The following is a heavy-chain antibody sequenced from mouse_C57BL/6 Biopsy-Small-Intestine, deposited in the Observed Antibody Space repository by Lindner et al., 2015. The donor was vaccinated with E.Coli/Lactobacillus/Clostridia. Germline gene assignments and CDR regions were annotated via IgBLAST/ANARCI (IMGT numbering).Heavy chain of an antibody. CDR1: GFTFSDYG. CDR2: ISSGSSTI. V-gene: IGHV5-17*01. Sequence: VQLQESGEGLVKPGGSLKLSCAASGFTFSDYGMHWVRQAPEKGLEWVAYISSGSSTIYYADTVKGRFTISRDNAKNTLFLQMTSLRSEDTAMYYCARPNWDDYFDYWGQGTTLTVSS. D-gene: IGHD4-1*02. CDR3: ARPNWDDYFDY. J-gene: IGHJ2*01.